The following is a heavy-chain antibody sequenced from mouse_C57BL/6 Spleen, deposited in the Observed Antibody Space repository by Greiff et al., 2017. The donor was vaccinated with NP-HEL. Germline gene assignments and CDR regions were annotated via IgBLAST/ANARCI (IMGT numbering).Heavy chain of an antibody. Sequence: VQLQQSGPELVKPGASVKISCKASGYSFTGYYMNWVKQSPEKSLEWIGEINPSTGGTTYNQKFKAKATLTVDKSSSTAYMQLKSLTSEDSAVYYCARVETAQAPWFAYWGQGTLVTVSA. CDR1: GYSFTGYY. CDR3: ARVETAQAPWFAY. J-gene: IGHJ3*01. D-gene: IGHD3-2*02. CDR2: INPSTGGT. V-gene: IGHV1-42*01.